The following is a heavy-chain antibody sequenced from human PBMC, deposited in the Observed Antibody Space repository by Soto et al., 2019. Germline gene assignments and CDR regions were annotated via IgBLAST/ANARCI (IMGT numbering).Heavy chain of an antibody. CDR2: IKSRADGETT. D-gene: IGHD3-3*01. CDR1: GFSFSDNW. V-gene: IGHV3-15*07. J-gene: IGHJ4*02. Sequence: EVRLVESGGGLIKRGGSLRLSCAASGFSFSDNWMHWLRQAPGKGLEWVGRIKSRADGETTDYAAPVKGRFTISRDDSRDTFYLEMNSLKSEDTAMYYRAAYCDFGRGHYPHWGQGILVTVSS. CDR3: AAYCDFGRGHYPH.